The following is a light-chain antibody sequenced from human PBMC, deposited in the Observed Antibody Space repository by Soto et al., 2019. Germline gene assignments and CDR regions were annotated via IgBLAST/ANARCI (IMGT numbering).Light chain of an antibody. CDR3: SSYTSTSTYV. CDR1: SSDVGGYNY. J-gene: IGLJ1*01. V-gene: IGLV2-14*01. Sequence: QSVLTQPASVSGSPGQSITISCTGTSSDVGGYNYVSWYQQHPGKAPKLMIYHVSNRPSGVSNRFSGSKSGNSASLTISWLQAEDEADYYCSSYTSTSTYVFGTGTKVTVL. CDR2: HVS.